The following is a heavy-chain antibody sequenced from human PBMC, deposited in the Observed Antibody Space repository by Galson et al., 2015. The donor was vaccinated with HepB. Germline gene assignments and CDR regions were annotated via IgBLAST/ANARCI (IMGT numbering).Heavy chain of an antibody. Sequence: SLRLSCAASGFADHSHWMIWARQAPGKGLEWVANIKQDGGEKYYVDSVKGRFTISRDNAKNSLYLQMNSLRAEDTAVYYCARTRYDYGDYPDAFDIWGQGTMVTVSS. CDR3: ARTRYDYGDYPDAFDI. J-gene: IGHJ3*02. V-gene: IGHV3-7*01. CDR1: GFADHSHW. D-gene: IGHD4-17*01. CDR2: IKQDGGEK.